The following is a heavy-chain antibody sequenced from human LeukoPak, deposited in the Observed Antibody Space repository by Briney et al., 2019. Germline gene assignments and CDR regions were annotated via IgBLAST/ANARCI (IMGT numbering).Heavy chain of an antibody. D-gene: IGHD3-22*01. Sequence: GGSLRLSCAAPGFTFSSYGMHWVRQAPGKGLEWVAVIWYDGSNKYYADSVKGRFTISRDNSKNTLYLQMNSLRAEDTAVYYCARDLPYYYDSSGKGFDYWGQGTLVTVSS. CDR3: ARDLPYYYDSSGKGFDY. CDR1: GFTFSSYG. CDR2: IWYDGSNK. V-gene: IGHV3-33*01. J-gene: IGHJ4*02.